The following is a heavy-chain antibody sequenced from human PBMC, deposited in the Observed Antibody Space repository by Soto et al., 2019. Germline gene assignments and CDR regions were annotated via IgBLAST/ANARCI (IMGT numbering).Heavy chain of an antibody. D-gene: IGHD2-15*01. Sequence: QVQLQQWGAGLLKPSETLSLTCAVYGGSFSGYYWSWIRQPPGKGLEWIGEINHSGSTNYNPSLKSRVHISVDTSKNQFSLKLSSVTAADTAVYYCARGGGVVAATLSLGWFDPWGQGTLVTVSS. V-gene: IGHV4-34*01. CDR3: ARGGGVVAATLSLGWFDP. CDR2: INHSGST. CDR1: GGSFSGYY. J-gene: IGHJ5*02.